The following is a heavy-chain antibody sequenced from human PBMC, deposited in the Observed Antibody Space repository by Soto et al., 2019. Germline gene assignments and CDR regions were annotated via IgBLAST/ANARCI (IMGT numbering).Heavy chain of an antibody. J-gene: IGHJ4*02. CDR2: ISGSGGST. CDR1: GFTFSSYA. Sequence: LRLSCAASGFTFSSYAMSWVRQAPGKGLEWVSAISGSGGSTYYADSVKGRFTISRDNSKNTLYLQMNSLRAEDTAVYYCAKDLYCSGGSCFSYYFDYWGQGTLVTVSS. D-gene: IGHD2-15*01. CDR3: AKDLYCSGGSCFSYYFDY. V-gene: IGHV3-23*01.